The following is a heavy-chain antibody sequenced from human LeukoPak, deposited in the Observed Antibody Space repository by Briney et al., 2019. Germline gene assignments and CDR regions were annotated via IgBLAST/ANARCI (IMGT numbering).Heavy chain of an antibody. Sequence: GRSLRLSCTASRFTFSDYGMHWVRQAPGKGLEWVAFISFDGSNKYYADSVKGRFTISRDNSKNTLYLQMNSLRTEDTAVYYCAKELDYGGNSPFHYFGQGTLVTVSS. CDR2: ISFDGSNK. D-gene: IGHD4-23*01. CDR1: RFTFSDYG. CDR3: AKELDYGGNSPFHY. V-gene: IGHV3-30*18. J-gene: IGHJ4*02.